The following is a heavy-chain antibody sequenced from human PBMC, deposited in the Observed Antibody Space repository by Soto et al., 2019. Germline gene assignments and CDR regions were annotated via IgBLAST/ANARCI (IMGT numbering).Heavy chain of an antibody. J-gene: IGHJ6*02. Sequence: QVQLVESGGGVVQPGRSLRLSCAASGFTFSSYGMHWVREAPGKGLEWVAVIWYDGSNKYYADSVKGRFTISRDNSKNTLYLQMNSLRAEDTAVYYCARDTPDYGMDVWGQGTTVTVSS. V-gene: IGHV3-33*01. CDR3: ARDTPDYGMDV. CDR2: IWYDGSNK. CDR1: GFTFSSYG.